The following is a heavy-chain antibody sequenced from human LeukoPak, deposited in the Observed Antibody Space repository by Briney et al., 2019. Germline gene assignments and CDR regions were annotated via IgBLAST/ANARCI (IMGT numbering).Heavy chain of an antibody. J-gene: IGHJ4*02. Sequence: SETLSLTCTVSGGSISSYYWSWIRQPPGKGLEWIGYIYYSGSTNYNPSLESRVTISVDTSKNQFSLKLSSVTAADTAVYYCARHRGYSYGYESRFDYWGQGTLVTVSS. D-gene: IGHD5-18*01. V-gene: IGHV4-59*01. CDR2: IYYSGST. CDR3: ARHRGYSYGYESRFDY. CDR1: GGSISSYY.